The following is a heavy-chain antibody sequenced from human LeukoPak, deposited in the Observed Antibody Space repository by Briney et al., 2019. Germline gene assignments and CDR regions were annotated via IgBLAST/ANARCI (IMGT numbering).Heavy chain of an antibody. Sequence: SETLSLTCAVYGGSFSGYYWSWIRQPPGKGLEWIGEINHSGSTNYNPSLKSRITISVDTSKNQFSLKLSSVTAADTAVYYCARRFPVPIRYCSSTSCFYDAFDIWGQGTMVTVSS. D-gene: IGHD2-2*01. CDR2: INHSGST. J-gene: IGHJ3*02. CDR3: ARRFPVPIRYCSSTSCFYDAFDI. CDR1: GGSFSGYY. V-gene: IGHV4-34*01.